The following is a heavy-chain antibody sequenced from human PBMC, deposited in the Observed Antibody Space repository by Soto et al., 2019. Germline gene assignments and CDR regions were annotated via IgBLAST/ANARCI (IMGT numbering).Heavy chain of an antibody. J-gene: IGHJ4*02. CDR1: GHTLTEFS. CDR2: FEPEGGEA. D-gene: IGHD3-10*01. Sequence: SVKVSCKISGHTLTEFSIHWVRPAPVKGLEWMVGFEPEGGEAINAQKWHGRVTVTEDTVTDTAYMELSGLKSDDRALYYCATPTLIRGAMITNINFDFWGQGNQVTVSS. V-gene: IGHV1-24*01. CDR3: ATPTLIRGAMITNINFDF.